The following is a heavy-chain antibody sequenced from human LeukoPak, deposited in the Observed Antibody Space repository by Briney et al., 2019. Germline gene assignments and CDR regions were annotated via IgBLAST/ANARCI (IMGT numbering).Heavy chain of an antibody. Sequence: SVKVSCKASGGTFSSYAISWVRQAPGQGLEWMGGIIPIFGTANYAQKFQGRVTITADESTSTTYMELSSLRSEDTAVYYCAREGYCSGGSCYSRWFDPWGQGTLVTVSS. J-gene: IGHJ5*02. V-gene: IGHV1-69*01. CDR2: IIPIFGTA. CDR1: GGTFSSYA. D-gene: IGHD2-15*01. CDR3: AREGYCSGGSCYSRWFDP.